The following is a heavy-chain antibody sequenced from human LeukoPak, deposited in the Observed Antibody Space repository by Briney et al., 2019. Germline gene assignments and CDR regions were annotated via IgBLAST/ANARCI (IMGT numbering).Heavy chain of an antibody. J-gene: IGHJ4*02. V-gene: IGHV3-30*18. Sequence: GGSLRLSCAASGFTFSSYGMHWVRQAPGKGLEWVAVISYDGSDKYYADSVKGRFTISRDNSENTLYLQMNSLRAEDTAVYYCAKDNGKAYYDFWSGYQPLDYWGQGTLVTVSS. CDR2: ISYDGSDK. CDR3: AKDNGKAYYDFWSGYQPLDY. CDR1: GFTFSSYG. D-gene: IGHD3-3*01.